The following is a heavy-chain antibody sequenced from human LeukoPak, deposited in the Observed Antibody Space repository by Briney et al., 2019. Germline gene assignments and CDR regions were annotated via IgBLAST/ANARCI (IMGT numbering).Heavy chain of an antibody. J-gene: IGHJ6*03. Sequence: GGSLRLSCVASGLTFSTYGMHWVRQAPGKGLEWVAFISYDGSKKYYADSVKGRFTISRDNSKNTLHLQVNSLRAEDTAVFYCAKDKDDHGDYYYMDVWGKGTTVTVSS. CDR1: GLTFSTYG. D-gene: IGHD4-17*01. CDR2: ISYDGSKK. V-gene: IGHV3-30*02. CDR3: AKDKDDHGDYYYMDV.